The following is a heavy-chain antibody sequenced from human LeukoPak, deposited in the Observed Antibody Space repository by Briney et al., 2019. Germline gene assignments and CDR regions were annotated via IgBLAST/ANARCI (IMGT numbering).Heavy chain of an antibody. CDR3: ARDYSSGSSSPFDY. CDR2: RRYDGSNK. CDR1: GFIFSSYG. V-gene: IGHV3-30*02. D-gene: IGHD6-6*01. J-gene: IGHJ4*02. Sequence: PGGSLRLSCSASGFIFSSYGMHWVRQAPGRGLEWVAFRRYDGSNKYYADSVKGRFTISRDNSKNTLYLQMNSLRAEDTAVYYCARDYSSGSSSPFDYWGQGTLVTVSS.